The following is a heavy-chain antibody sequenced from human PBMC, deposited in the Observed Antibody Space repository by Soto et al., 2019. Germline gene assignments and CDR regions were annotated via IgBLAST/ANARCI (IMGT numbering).Heavy chain of an antibody. D-gene: IGHD3-3*01. V-gene: IGHV3-30*18. CDR3: AKEGRFLEWLFYFDY. CDR1: GFTFSSYG. Sequence: ESGGGVVQPGRSLRLSCAASGFTFSSYGMHWVRQAPGKGLEWVAVISYDGSNKYYADSVKGRFTISRDNSKNTLYLQMNSLRAEDTAVYYCAKEGRFLEWLFYFDYWGQGTLVTVSS. CDR2: ISYDGSNK. J-gene: IGHJ4*02.